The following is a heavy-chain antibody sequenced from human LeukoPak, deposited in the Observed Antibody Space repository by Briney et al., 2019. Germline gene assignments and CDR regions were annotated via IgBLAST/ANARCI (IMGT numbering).Heavy chain of an antibody. Sequence: GGSVRLSCAASGFTFSSYRMNWVRQVPGKGLEWVSEICSDGSTYYADSVKGRFTISRDNSKNTLYLQMNSLRAEDTAVYYSAKASYYYDCSGYYYYFDYWGQGTLVTVSS. J-gene: IGHJ4*02. V-gene: IGHV3-23*01. CDR1: GFTFSSYR. D-gene: IGHD3-22*01. CDR2: ICSDGST. CDR3: AKASYYYDCSGYYYYFDY.